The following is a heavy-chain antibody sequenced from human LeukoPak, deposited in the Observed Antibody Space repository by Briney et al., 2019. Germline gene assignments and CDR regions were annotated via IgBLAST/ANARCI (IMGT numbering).Heavy chain of an antibody. D-gene: IGHD3-16*02. CDR1: GFTFSSYS. Sequence: GGSLRLSCAASGFTFSSYSMNWVRQAPGKGLEWVSSISSGRSYIYYADSVKGRFTISRDNAKNSLYLQMNSLRAEDTAVYYCASSPPYYDYVWGSYRYPFDYWGQGTLVTVSS. J-gene: IGHJ4*02. V-gene: IGHV3-21*01. CDR3: ASSPPYYDYVWGSYRYPFDY. CDR2: ISSGRSYI.